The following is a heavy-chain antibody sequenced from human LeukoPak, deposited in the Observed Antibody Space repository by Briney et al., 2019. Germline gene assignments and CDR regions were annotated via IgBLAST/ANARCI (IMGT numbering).Heavy chain of an antibody. V-gene: IGHV1-2*02. D-gene: IGHD5-18*01. J-gene: IGHJ4*02. Sequence: ASVKVSCTASGYTFTSYGISWVRQAPGQGLEWMGWINPNSGGTNYAQKFQGRVTMTRDTSISTAYMELSRLRSDDTAVYYCARMDTAMVEGDYWGQGTLVTVSS. CDR1: GYTFTSYG. CDR2: INPNSGGT. CDR3: ARMDTAMVEGDY.